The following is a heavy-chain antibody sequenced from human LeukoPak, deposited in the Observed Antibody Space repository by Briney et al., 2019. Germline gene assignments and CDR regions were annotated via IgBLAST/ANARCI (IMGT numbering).Heavy chain of an antibody. CDR1: GFTFSDYY. CDR3: ARDAPVSYSVAFTQYYYGMDV. Sequence: GGSLRLSCAASGFTFSDYYMSWIRQAPGKGLEWVSYISSSGSTIYYADSVKGRFTISRDNAKNSLYLQMNSLRAEDTAVYYCARDAPVSYSVAFTQYYYGMDVWGQGTTVTVSS. J-gene: IGHJ6*02. CDR2: ISSSGSTI. V-gene: IGHV3-11*01. D-gene: IGHD1-14*01.